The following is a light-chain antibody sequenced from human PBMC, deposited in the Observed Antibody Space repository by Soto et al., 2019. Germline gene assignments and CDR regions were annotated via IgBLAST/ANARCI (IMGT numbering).Light chain of an antibody. J-gene: IGKJ5*01. CDR2: GAS. CDR3: QQRSNWPPIT. Sequence: EIVLTQSPGTLSLSPGERATLSCRASQSVSSSNLAWYQQKPGQAPRLLTYGASSRAAGIPDRFSGSGSGTDFTLTISSLEPEDFAVYYCQQRSNWPPITFGQGTRLEIK. CDR1: QSVSSSN. V-gene: IGKV3D-20*02.